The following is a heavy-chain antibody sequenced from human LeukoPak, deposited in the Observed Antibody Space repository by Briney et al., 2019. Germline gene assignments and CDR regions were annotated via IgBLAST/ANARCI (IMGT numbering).Heavy chain of an antibody. V-gene: IGHV3-20*04. CDR2: INWNGGST. J-gene: IGHJ4*02. Sequence: GGSLRPSCAASGFTFDDYGMSWVRQAPGKGLEWVSGINWNGGSTGYADSVKGRFTISRDNAKNSLYLQMNSLRAEDTALYYCARDVGSGSSHPSDYWGQGTLVTVSS. CDR1: GFTFDDYG. CDR3: ARDVGSGSSHPSDY. D-gene: IGHD3-10*01.